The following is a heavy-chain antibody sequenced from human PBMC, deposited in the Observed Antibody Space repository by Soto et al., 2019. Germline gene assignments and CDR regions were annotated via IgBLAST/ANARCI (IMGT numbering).Heavy chain of an antibody. CDR3: ARGGSSDWQVAFDF. Sequence: SETLSLTCAVYGGSFSGYFWNWIRQTPGKGLEWIGKVNHNGRNNYNPSLKSRVTISLDMSKNQISLKLTSVTAADTAVYYCARGGSSDWQVAFDFWGQGTMVTISS. D-gene: IGHD6-19*01. J-gene: IGHJ3*01. CDR2: VNHNGRN. V-gene: IGHV4-34*01. CDR1: GGSFSGYF.